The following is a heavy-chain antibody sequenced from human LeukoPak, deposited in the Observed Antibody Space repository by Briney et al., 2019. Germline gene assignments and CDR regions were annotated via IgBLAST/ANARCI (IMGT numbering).Heavy chain of an antibody. CDR2: INPSGGST. Sequence: ASVKVSCKASGYTFTSYYMHWVRQAPGQGLEWMGIINPSGGSTSYAQKLQGRVTMTRDTSTSTVYMELSSLRSEDTAVYYCARDLGSAAAGGVNAFDIWGQGTMVTVSS. V-gene: IGHV1-46*01. CDR1: GYTFTSYY. CDR3: ARDLGSAAAGGVNAFDI. J-gene: IGHJ3*02. D-gene: IGHD6-13*01.